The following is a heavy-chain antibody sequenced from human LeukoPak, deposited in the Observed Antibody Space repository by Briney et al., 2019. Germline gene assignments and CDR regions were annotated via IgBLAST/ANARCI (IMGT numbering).Heavy chain of an antibody. CDR3: AKLPVAGLYFDY. V-gene: IGHV3-23*01. J-gene: IGHJ4*02. Sequence: PGGSLRLSCAASGFTFSSYWMNWARQAPGKGLEWISAISSGGGSTYYIDSVKGRFTISRDNSKNTLFLQVNSLRVEDTAVYYCAKLPVAGLYFDYWGQGTQVTVSP. CDR2: ISSGGGST. CDR1: GFTFSSYW. D-gene: IGHD6-19*01.